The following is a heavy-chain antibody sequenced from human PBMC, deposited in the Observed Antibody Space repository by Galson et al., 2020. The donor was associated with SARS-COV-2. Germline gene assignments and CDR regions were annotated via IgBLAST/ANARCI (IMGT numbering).Heavy chain of an antibody. CDR1: GFTFSRYE. CDR2: ISSSGTNI. J-gene: IGHJ3*02. D-gene: IGHD6-13*01. Sequence: GGSLRLYCAGPGFTFSRYEMNWVRQAPGKGQEWVSYISSSGTNIYYADSVKGRFTISRDNAKNSLYLQMTSLRAEDTAVYYCASPYLAAASFFGAFDIWGLGTMVTVSS. V-gene: IGHV3-48*03. CDR3: ASPYLAAASFFGAFDI.